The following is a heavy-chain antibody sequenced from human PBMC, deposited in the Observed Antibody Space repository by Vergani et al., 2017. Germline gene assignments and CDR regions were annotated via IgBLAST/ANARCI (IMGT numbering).Heavy chain of an antibody. CDR3: AKEGWMTTDYYYGMDV. V-gene: IGHV3-73*01. CDR1: GFTFSGSA. J-gene: IGHJ6*02. Sequence: EVQLVESGGGLVQPGGSLKLSCAASGFTFSGSAMHWVRQASGKGLEWVGRIRSKANSYATAYAASVKGRFTISRDDSKNTAYLQMNSLRAEDTAVYYCAKEGWMTTDYYYGMDVWGQGTTVTVSS. CDR2: IRSKANSYAT. D-gene: IGHD4-11*01.